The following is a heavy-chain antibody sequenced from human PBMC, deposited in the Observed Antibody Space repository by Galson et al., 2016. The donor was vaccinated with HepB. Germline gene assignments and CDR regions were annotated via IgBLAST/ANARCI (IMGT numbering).Heavy chain of an antibody. V-gene: IGHV3-7*01. CDR2: ISHDGRDQ. CDR1: GLNFWTYW. J-gene: IGHJ4*02. D-gene: IGHD3-16*01. CDR3: AQYGGLVDS. Sequence: SLRLSCAASGLNFWTYWMTWVHQAPGKGPEWVASISHDGRDQRYVDSVKGRFTISRDNARNSLYLQMNSLRVDDTALYYCAQYGGLVDSWGQGTLVTVSS.